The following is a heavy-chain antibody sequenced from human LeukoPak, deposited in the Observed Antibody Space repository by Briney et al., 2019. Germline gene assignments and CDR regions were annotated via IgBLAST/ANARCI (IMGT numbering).Heavy chain of an antibody. CDR3: ARVDRYHFYLDV. V-gene: IGHV1-69*05. J-gene: IGHJ6*03. CDR2: IIPIFGTP. Sequence: ASVKVSCKASGYTFTSYDITWVRQAPGQGLEWMGGIIPIFGTPNYAQKFQGRVKVTTDDATGTAYMELSSLMSEDTAIYYCARVDRYHFYLDVWGKGTPVTVSS. CDR1: GYTFTSYD.